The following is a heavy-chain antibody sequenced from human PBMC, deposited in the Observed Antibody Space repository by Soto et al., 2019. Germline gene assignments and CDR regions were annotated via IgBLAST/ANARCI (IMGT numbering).Heavy chain of an antibody. V-gene: IGHV4-30-4*01. CDR3: ARAPKYYFDY. J-gene: IGHJ4*02. CDR2: IYYSGST. CDR1: GGPISSGDYY. Sequence: SETLSLTCTVSGGPISSGDYYWSWIRQPPGKGLEWIGYIYYSGSTYYNPSLKSRVTISVDTPKNQFSLKLSSVTAADTAVYYCARAPKYYFDYWGQGTLVTVSS.